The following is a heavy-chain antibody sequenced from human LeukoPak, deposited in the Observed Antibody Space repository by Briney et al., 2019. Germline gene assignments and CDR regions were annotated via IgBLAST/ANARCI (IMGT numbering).Heavy chain of an antibody. V-gene: IGHV4-39*01. J-gene: IGHJ4*02. CDR3: ARRGHIVGATTWVFDY. Sequence: PSETLSLTCTVSGGSISSSSYYWGWIRQPPGKGLERIGSIYYSGSTYYNPSLKSRVTISVDTSKNQFSLKLSSVTAADTAVYYCARRGHIVGATTWVFDYWGQGTLVTVSS. CDR2: IYYSGST. CDR1: GGSISSSSYY. D-gene: IGHD1-26*01.